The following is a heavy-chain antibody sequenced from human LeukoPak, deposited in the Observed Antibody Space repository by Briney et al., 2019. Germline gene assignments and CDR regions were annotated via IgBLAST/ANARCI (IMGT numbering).Heavy chain of an antibody. D-gene: IGHD3-10*01. CDR1: GASISGSSYY. J-gene: IGHJ4*02. CDR2: IHYSGST. V-gene: IGHV4-39*02. Sequence: SETLSLTCTVSGASISGSSYYWGWIRQTPGKGLEWIGSIHYSGSTYYNPSLKSRLSISVGTTKNQFSLKLSSVLIAADTAVYYCARDRVSGSGSIDYWGQGTLVTVSS. CDR3: ARDRVSGSGSIDY.